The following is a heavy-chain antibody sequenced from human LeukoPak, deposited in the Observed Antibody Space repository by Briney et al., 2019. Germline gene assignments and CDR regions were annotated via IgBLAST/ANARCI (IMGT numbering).Heavy chain of an antibody. V-gene: IGHV4-39*07. CDR3: ARMGLLRYLEWFSDF. Sequence: SETLSLTCTVSGGSISRTNYWGWIRQPPGKGLEWIGTIYHSGSTYYNPSLRSRVNISVDTSKNHFSLNLGSMTAADTAVYYCARMGLLRYLEWFSDFWGQGTLVTVSS. J-gene: IGHJ4*02. CDR2: IYHSGST. CDR1: GGSISRTNY. D-gene: IGHD3-3*01.